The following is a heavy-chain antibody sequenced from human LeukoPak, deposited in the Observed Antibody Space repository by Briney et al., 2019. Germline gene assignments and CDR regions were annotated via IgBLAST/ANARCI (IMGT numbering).Heavy chain of an antibody. D-gene: IGHD6-19*01. J-gene: IGHJ4*02. Sequence: SETLSLTCTVSGGSLSSYYWSWIRQPPGKGLEWIGEINHSGSTNYNPSLKSRVTISVDTSKNQFSLKLTSVTAADTAVYYCATGAGWYSNWGQGTLVSVSS. V-gene: IGHV4-59*01. CDR1: GGSLSSYY. CDR2: INHSGST. CDR3: ATGAGWYSN.